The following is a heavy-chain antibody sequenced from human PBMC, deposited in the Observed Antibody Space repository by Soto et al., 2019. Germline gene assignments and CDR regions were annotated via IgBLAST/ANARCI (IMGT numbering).Heavy chain of an antibody. CDR2: FSGSGGTT. CDR3: AKVSGTTWVFDY. J-gene: IGHJ4*02. V-gene: IGHV3-23*01. CDR1: GFTFSSYA. D-gene: IGHD1-1*01. Sequence: GESLKISCAASGFTFSSYAMTWVRQAPGKGLEWVSVFSGSGGTTYYTDSVKGRFTISRDNSKNTLYLQMNSLRAEDTAVYYCAKVSGTTWVFDYWGQGTLVTVSS.